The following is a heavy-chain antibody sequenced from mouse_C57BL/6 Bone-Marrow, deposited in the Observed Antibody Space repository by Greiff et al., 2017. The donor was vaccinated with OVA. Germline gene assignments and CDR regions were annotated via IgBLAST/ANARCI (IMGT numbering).Heavy chain of an antibody. Sequence: QVQLKESGPGLVAPSQSLSITCTVSGFSLTSYGVDWVRQPPGKGLEWLGVIWGGGSTNYNSALMTRLSISKDNSKSQVFLKMNRLQTDDTAMYDCANFDGYYEAYWGQGTLVTVSA. CDR1: GFSLTSYG. CDR2: IWGGGST. J-gene: IGHJ3*01. CDR3: ANFDGYYEAY. V-gene: IGHV2-9*01. D-gene: IGHD2-3*01.